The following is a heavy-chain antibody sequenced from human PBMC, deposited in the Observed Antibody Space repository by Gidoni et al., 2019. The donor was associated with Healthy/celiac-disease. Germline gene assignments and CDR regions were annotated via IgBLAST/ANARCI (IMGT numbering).Heavy chain of an antibody. V-gene: IGHV1-2*02. CDR3: ARAHFRGNSSSSY. CDR2: INPNSGGT. CDR1: GYTFTGYY. Sequence: QVQLVQSGAEVKKPGASVKVSCKDSGYTFTGYYMHWLRQAHGQGLAWMGWINPNSGGTNYAQKVQGRVTRTRDTSISTAYMELSRLRSDDTAVYYCARAHFRGNSSSSYWGQGTLVTVSS. D-gene: IGHD6-6*01. J-gene: IGHJ4*02.